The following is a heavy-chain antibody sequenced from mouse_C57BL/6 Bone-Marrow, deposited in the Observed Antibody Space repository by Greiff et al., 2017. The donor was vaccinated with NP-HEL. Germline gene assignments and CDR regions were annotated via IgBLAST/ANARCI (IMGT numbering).Heavy chain of an antibody. CDR3: ARCSNYLYYAMDY. J-gene: IGHJ4*01. CDR2: IYPRSGNT. V-gene: IGHV1-81*01. CDR1: GYTFTSYG. D-gene: IGHD2-5*01. Sequence: VQRVESGAELARPGASVKLSCKASGYTFTSYGISWVKQRTGQGLEWIGEIYPRSGNTYYNEKFKGKATLTADKSSSTAYMELRSLTSEDSAVYFCARCSNYLYYAMDYWGQGTSGTVSS.